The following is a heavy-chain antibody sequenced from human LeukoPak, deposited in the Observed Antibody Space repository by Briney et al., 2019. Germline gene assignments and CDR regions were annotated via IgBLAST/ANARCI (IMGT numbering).Heavy chain of an antibody. D-gene: IGHD3-22*01. CDR3: AKPRGLDYYDSSVILDY. CDR2: TSYDGSKK. Sequence: GSLRLSCAASGFTFSSYNMQWVRQAPGKGLEWVAGTSYDGSKKFYADSVKGRFTISRDNSQNTLFLQMNSLRPEDTAVYYCAKPRGLDYYDSSVILDYWGQGTLVTVSS. CDR1: GFTFSSYN. J-gene: IGHJ4*02. V-gene: IGHV3-30*18.